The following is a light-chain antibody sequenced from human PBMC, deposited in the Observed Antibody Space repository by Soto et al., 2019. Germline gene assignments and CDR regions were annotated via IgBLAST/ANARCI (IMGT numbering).Light chain of an antibody. J-gene: IGLJ1*01. Sequence: QSVLTQPASVSGSPGQSITISCTGTSSDVGGYNYVSWYQQHPGKAPKLMIYEVSNRPSGVSNRFSGYKSGNTASLTISGLQAEDEADYDCSSYTSSSTPYVFGTGTKLTVL. V-gene: IGLV2-14*01. CDR2: EVS. CDR1: SSDVGGYNY. CDR3: SSYTSSSTPYV.